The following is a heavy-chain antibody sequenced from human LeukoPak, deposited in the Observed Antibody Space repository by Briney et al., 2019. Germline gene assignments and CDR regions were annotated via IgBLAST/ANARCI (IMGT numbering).Heavy chain of an antibody. CDR2: IYYSGST. J-gene: IGHJ5*02. V-gene: IGHV4-30-4*01. Sequence: NTSETLSLTCTVSGGSISSGDYYWSWIRQPPGKGLEWIGYIYYSGSTYYNPSLKSRVTISVDTPKNQFSLKLSSVTAADTAVYYCASYYYEYWFDPWGQGTLVTVSS. D-gene: IGHD3-22*01. CDR3: ASYYYEYWFDP. CDR1: GGSISSGDYY.